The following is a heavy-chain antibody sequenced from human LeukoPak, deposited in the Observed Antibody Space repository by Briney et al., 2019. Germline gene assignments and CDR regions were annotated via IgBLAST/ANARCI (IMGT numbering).Heavy chain of an antibody. V-gene: IGHV1-69*05. Sequence: VASVKVSCKASGGTFSSYAISWVRQAPGQGLEWMGGIIPIFGTANYAQKFQGRVTITTDESTSTAYMELSSLGAEDTAVYYCAKNYHDSSGYYYRECFQHWGQGTLVTVSS. J-gene: IGHJ1*01. CDR2: IIPIFGTA. CDR3: AKNYHDSSGYYYRECFQH. D-gene: IGHD3-22*01. CDR1: GGTFSSYA.